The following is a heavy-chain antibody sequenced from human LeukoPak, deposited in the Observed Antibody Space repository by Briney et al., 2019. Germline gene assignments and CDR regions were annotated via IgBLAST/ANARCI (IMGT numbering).Heavy chain of an antibody. CDR3: TRDGMGDYRNDY. CDR1: GFTFSNYA. Sequence: GGSLRLSCAASGFTFSNYAMSWVRQAPGKGLEWVSTLSGGGGGTFYADSVKGRFTISRDTSKNTLYLQMNSLRAEDTAVYYCTRDGMGDYRNDYWGQGTLVTVSS. V-gene: IGHV3-23*01. J-gene: IGHJ4*02. D-gene: IGHD4-17*01. CDR2: LSGGGGGT.